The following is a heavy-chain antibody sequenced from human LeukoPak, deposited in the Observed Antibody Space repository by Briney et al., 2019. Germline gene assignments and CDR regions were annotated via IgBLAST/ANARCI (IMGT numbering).Heavy chain of an antibody. CDR2: INHSGST. CDR1: GGSFSGYY. V-gene: IGHV4-34*01. J-gene: IGHJ5*02. D-gene: IGHD3-9*01. Sequence: SETLSLTCAVYGGSFSGYYWSWIRQPPGKGLEWIGEINHSGSTNYNPSLKSRVTISVDTSKNQFSLKLSSVTAADTAVYYCARRVLRYFDWLTAWFDPWGQGTLVTVSS. CDR3: ARRVLRYFDWLTAWFDP.